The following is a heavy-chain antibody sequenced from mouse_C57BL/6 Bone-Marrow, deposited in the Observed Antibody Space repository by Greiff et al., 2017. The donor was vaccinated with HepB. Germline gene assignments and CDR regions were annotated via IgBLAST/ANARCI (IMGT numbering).Heavy chain of an antibody. J-gene: IGHJ3*01. CDR1: GFTFSDYG. CDR3: ARLRRFAY. V-gene: IGHV5-17*01. Sequence: EVQVVESGGGLVKPGGSLKLSCAASGFTFSDYGMHWVRQAPEKGLEWVAYISSGSSTIYYADTVKGRFTISRDNAKYTLFLPMTSLRSEDTAMYYCARLRRFAYWGQGTLVTVSA. CDR2: ISSGSSTI.